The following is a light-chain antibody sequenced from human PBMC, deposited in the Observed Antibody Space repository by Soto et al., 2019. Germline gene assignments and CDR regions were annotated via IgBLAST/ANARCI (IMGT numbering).Light chain of an antibody. CDR2: EVS. CDR1: SSDVGGYNY. Sequence: ASVSGSPGQSITISCTGTSSDVGGYNYVSWYQQHPGKAPKLMIYEVSNRPSGVSNRFSGSKSGNTASLTISGLQAEDEADYYCSSYTSSSTPCVFGTGTKVTVL. J-gene: IGLJ1*01. CDR3: SSYTSSSTPCV. V-gene: IGLV2-14*01.